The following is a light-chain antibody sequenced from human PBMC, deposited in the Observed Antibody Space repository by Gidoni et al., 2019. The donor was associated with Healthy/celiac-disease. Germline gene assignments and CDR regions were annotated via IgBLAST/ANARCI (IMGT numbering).Light chain of an antibody. CDR1: QSISSW. CDR2: KAS. V-gene: IGKV1-5*03. Sequence: DIQMTQSPSTLSASVGDRVTITCRASQSISSWLAWYQQKPGKALKLLIYKASSLESGVPSRFSGSGSGTEFTLTISSLQPDDFATYYCQQYNSYRCSFGQGTKLEIK. J-gene: IGKJ2*04. CDR3: QQYNSYRCS.